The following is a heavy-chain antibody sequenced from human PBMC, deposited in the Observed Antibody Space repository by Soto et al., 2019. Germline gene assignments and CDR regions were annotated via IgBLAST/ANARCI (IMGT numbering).Heavy chain of an antibody. CDR3: ERDVAGTPLSGTDF. CDR2: ISAYNGNT. V-gene: IGHV1-18*01. J-gene: IGHJ4*02. D-gene: IGHD1-7*01. Sequence: QVQLVQSGAEVKKPGASVKVSCKASGYTFTSYGISWVRQAPGQGLEWMGWISAYNGNTNYAQKLQGRVTMTTDTSTSTAEMELRSLRSDDAAVYDCERDVAGTPLSGTDFWGQGTLVTVSS. CDR1: GYTFTSYG.